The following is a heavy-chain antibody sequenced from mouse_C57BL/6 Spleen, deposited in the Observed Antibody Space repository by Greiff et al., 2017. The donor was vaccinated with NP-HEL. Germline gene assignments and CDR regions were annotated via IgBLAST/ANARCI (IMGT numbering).Heavy chain of an antibody. CDR3: ARPRDPYYYAMDY. Sequence: DVKLQESGGGLVKPGGSLKLSCAASGFTFSDYGMHWVRQAPEKGLEWVAYISSGSSTIYYADTVKGRFTISRDNAKNTLFLQMTSLRSEDTAMYYCARPRDPYYYAMDYWGQGTSVTVSS. CDR2: ISSGSSTI. J-gene: IGHJ4*01. D-gene: IGHD3-3*01. V-gene: IGHV5-17*01. CDR1: GFTFSDYG.